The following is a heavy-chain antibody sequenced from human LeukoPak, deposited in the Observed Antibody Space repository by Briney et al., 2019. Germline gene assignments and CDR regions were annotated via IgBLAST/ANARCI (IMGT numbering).Heavy chain of an antibody. Sequence: ASVKVSCKASGYTFTSYYMHWVRQAPGQGLEWMGIINPSGGSTSYAQKFQGRVTMTRDTSTSAVYMELSSLRSEDTAVYYCARGRIQLWLAAPFDYWGQGTLVTVSS. J-gene: IGHJ4*02. CDR1: GYTFTSYY. D-gene: IGHD5-18*01. V-gene: IGHV1-46*01. CDR2: INPSGGST. CDR3: ARGRIQLWLAAPFDY.